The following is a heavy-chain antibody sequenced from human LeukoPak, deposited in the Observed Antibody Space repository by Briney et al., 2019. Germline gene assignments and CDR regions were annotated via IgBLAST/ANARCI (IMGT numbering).Heavy chain of an antibody. CDR1: GGSISTFY. CDR3: AREGTANWFDP. V-gene: IGHV4-59*01. D-gene: IGHD2-21*02. CDR2: IYYSGST. J-gene: IGHJ5*02. Sequence: PSETLSLTCTVSGGSISTFYWSWIRQPPGKGLEWIGYIYYSGSTNYNPSLKSRLTISVDTSKNQFSLKLSSVTAADTAVYYCAREGTANWFDPWGQGTLVTVSS.